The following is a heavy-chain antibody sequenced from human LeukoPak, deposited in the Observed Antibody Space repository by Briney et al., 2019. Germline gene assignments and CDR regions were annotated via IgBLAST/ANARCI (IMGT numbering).Heavy chain of an antibody. Sequence: GGSLRLSCAASGFTFSSYAMSWVRQAPGKGLEWVSAISGSGGSTYYADSVKGRFTMSRDNAKNSLYLQMDSLRAEDTAVYYCARDRYCTSSSCSDFDNWGQGTLVTVSS. V-gene: IGHV3-23*01. CDR2: ISGSGGST. CDR3: ARDRYCTSSSCSDFDN. CDR1: GFTFSSYA. J-gene: IGHJ4*02. D-gene: IGHD2-2*01.